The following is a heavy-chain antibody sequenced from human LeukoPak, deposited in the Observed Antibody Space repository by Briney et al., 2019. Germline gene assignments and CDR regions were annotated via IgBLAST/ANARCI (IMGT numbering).Heavy chain of an antibody. J-gene: IGHJ1*01. CDR2: ISSSSSYI. CDR3: ARDTYYYDSSGYYKYFQH. Sequence: GGSLRLSCAASGFTFSSYSMNWVRQAPGKGLEWVSSISSSSSYIYYADSVKGRFTISRDNAKTSLYLQMNSLRAEDTAVYYCARDTYYYDSSGYYKYFQHWGQGTLVTVSS. CDR1: GFTFSSYS. V-gene: IGHV3-21*01. D-gene: IGHD3-22*01.